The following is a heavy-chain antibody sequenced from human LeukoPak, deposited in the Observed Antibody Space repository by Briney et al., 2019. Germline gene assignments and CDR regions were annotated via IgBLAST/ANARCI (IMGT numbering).Heavy chain of an antibody. J-gene: IGHJ6*03. D-gene: IGHD2-2*01. CDR2: IIPIFGTA. CDR3: ARLRRSCSSTSCYALTGYYYYMDV. CDR1: GGTFSSYA. Sequence: SVKVSCKASGGTFSSYAISWVRQAPGQGLEWMGGIIPIFGTANYAQKFQGRVTIITDESTSTAYMELSSLRSEDTAVYYCARLRRSCSSTSCYALTGYYYYMDVWGKGTTVTVSS. V-gene: IGHV1-69*05.